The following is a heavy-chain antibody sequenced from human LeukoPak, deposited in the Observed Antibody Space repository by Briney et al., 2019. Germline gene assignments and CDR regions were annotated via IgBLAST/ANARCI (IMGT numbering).Heavy chain of an antibody. Sequence: SETLSLTCTVSGGSIGSGSYYWSWIRQPAGKGLGWIGHIDTSGGTNYNPSLKGRVTISVDTSKNQFSLKLTSVTAADTAVYYCAREWDYDFWSGSLWGQGALVTVSS. D-gene: IGHD3-3*01. CDR1: GGSIGSGSYY. CDR2: IDTSGGT. J-gene: IGHJ4*02. V-gene: IGHV4-61*09. CDR3: AREWDYDFWSGSL.